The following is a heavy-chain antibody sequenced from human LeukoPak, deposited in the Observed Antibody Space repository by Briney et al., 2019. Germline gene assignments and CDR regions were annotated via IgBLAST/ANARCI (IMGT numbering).Heavy chain of an antibody. V-gene: IGHV3-23*01. CDR1: GFMFSSNW. D-gene: IGHD3-22*01. CDR2: ISGSGGST. Sequence: GGSLRLSCAASGFMFSSNWMSWVRLAPGKGLEWVSGISGSGGSTDYADSVKGRFTISRDNSKNTVNLQLNSLRVEDTAVYYCARMSGRESSGYYLDYWGQGTLVTVSS. J-gene: IGHJ4*02. CDR3: ARMSGRESSGYYLDY.